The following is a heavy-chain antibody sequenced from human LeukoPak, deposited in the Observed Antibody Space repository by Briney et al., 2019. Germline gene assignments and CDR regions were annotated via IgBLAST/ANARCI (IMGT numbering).Heavy chain of an antibody. CDR2: ISAYNGNT. D-gene: IGHD3-22*01. J-gene: IGHJ4*02. CDR1: GYTFTSYG. Sequence: GASVKVSCKASGYTFTSYGISWVRQAPGQGLEWMGWISAYNGNTNYAQKLQGRVTMTTDTSTSTAYMELRSLRSDDTAVYYCARGRSTAITMIVANYYYFDYWGQGTLVTVSS. V-gene: IGHV1-18*01. CDR3: ARGRSTAITMIVANYYYFDY.